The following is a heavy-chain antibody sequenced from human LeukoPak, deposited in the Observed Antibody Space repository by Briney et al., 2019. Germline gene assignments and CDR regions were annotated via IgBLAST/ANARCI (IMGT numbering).Heavy chain of an antibody. CDR1: GGSISSFY. Sequence: PSETLSLTCTVSGGSISSFYWSWIRQPPGKGLEWIGYIYNSESTNYNPSLKSGVTISVDTSKNQLSLMLTSVTASDTAMYYCARHCSGGTCPLSFDAFDIWGQGTMVTVSS. V-gene: IGHV4-59*08. CDR2: IYNSEST. CDR3: ARHCSGGTCPLSFDAFDI. J-gene: IGHJ3*02. D-gene: IGHD2-15*01.